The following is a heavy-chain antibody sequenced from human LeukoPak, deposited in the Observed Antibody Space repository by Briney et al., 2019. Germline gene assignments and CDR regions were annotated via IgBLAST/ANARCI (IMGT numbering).Heavy chain of an antibody. J-gene: IGHJ4*02. Sequence: PSETLSLTCAVYGGSFSGYYWSWIRQPPGKGLEWIGEINHSGSTNYNPSLKSRVTISVDTSKNQFSLKLSSVTAADTAVYYCARHTRYSGSRWSYFDYWGQGTLVTVSS. D-gene: IGHD1-26*01. CDR2: INHSGST. V-gene: IGHV4-34*01. CDR3: ARHTRYSGSRWSYFDY. CDR1: GGSFSGYY.